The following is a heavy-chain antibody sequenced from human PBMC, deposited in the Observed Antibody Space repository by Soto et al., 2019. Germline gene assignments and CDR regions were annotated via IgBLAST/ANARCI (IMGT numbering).Heavy chain of an antibody. V-gene: IGHV1-69*02. CDR1: GDTFNFYT. CDR3: ATNYGSGSTHFDN. J-gene: IGHJ4*02. D-gene: IGHD3-10*01. Sequence: QVQLVPSGAEVKTPGSSVKVSCTASGDTFNFYTLSWVRQAPGQGLEWMGRIIPMLGMSNYAQKFQGRVTMIADKATRTVYMVLSGVRSEDTGLYYCATNYGSGSTHFDNWGQGPLATVAS. CDR2: IIPMLGMS.